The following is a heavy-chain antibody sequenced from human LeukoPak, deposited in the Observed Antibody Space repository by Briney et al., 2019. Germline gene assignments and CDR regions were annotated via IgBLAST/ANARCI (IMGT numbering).Heavy chain of an antibody. CDR1: GFTSSTYW. CDR3: ARDRDSRWDFDL. CDR2: IKQDGSET. V-gene: IGHV3-7*01. D-gene: IGHD3-22*01. J-gene: IGHJ2*01. Sequence: GGSLRLSCAASGFTSSTYWMSWVRKAPGKGLEWVASIKQDGSETYYVDSVEGRFTLSRDNAKNSLYLQMNSLRADDTAVYYCARDRDSRWDFDLWGRGTLVTVSS.